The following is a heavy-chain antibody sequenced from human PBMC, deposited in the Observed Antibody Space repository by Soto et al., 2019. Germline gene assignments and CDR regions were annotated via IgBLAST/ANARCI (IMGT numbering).Heavy chain of an antibody. Sequence: QVQLQQWGAGLLKPSETLSLTCAVYGGSFSGYYWSWIRQPPGKGLEWIGEINHSGSTNYNPSLKRRVTISVDTSKNQFSLKLSSVSAADTAVYYCAGGVVVVAATGAPFDYWGQGTLVTVSS. D-gene: IGHD2-15*01. CDR1: GGSFSGYY. CDR3: AGGVVVVAATGAPFDY. J-gene: IGHJ4*02. CDR2: INHSGST. V-gene: IGHV4-34*01.